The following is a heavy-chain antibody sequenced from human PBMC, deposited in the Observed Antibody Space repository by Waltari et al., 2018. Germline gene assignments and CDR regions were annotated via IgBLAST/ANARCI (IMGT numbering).Heavy chain of an antibody. J-gene: IGHJ5*02. CDR2: YVPEDGET. CDR1: GYNLTESP. D-gene: IGHD5-12*01. V-gene: IGHV1-24*01. CDR3: ATDHYRQSGYDS. Sequence: QVQLVQSGAAVKKPGASVKVSCTVSGYNLTESPMHWVRQAPGKGLEWMGGYVPEDGETIYAQSFQGRVAMTEDSSTDTAYMELTSLTSEDTAVYYCATDHYRQSGYDSWGQGTLVTVSS.